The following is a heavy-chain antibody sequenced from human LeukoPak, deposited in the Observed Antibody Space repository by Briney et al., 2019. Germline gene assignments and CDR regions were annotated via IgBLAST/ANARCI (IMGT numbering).Heavy chain of an antibody. D-gene: IGHD6-13*01. CDR3: ARDPGYTSSWHY. V-gene: IGHV3-21*01. CDR1: GFTFSSYS. Sequence: PGGSLRLSCTASGFTFSSYSMNWVRQAPGKGLEWVSFISSSSSFIYYADSVKGRFTISRDNAKNSLYLQMNSLRAEDTAVYYCARDPGYTSSWHYWGQGTLVIVSS. CDR2: ISSSSSFI. J-gene: IGHJ4*02.